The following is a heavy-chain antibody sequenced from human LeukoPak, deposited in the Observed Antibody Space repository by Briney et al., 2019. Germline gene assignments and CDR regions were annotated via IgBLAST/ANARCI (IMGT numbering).Heavy chain of an antibody. V-gene: IGHV1-69*06. CDR1: GYTFTSYY. J-gene: IGHJ3*02. CDR3: ARRMLDAFDI. D-gene: IGHD3-10*02. CDR2: IIPIFGTA. Sequence: ASVKVSCKASGYTFTSYYMHWVRQAPGQGLEWMGGIIPIFGTANYAQKFQGRVTITADKSTSTAYMELSSLRSEDTAVYYCARRMLDAFDIWGQGTMVTVSS.